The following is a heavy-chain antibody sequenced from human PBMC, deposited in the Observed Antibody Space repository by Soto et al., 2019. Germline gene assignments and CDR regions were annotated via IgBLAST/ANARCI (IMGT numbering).Heavy chain of an antibody. Sequence: EVQLVESGGGLVQPGGSLRLSCAASGFSFSSYWMSWVRQAPGQGLEWVANINQDGSQENYVDSVKGRFTISRDNAKNSLYLQMNSLRDEDTAVYYCAKAPRGSGRDYYFDYWGQGTLITVSS. CDR1: GFSFSSYW. V-gene: IGHV3-7*05. CDR3: AKAPRGSGRDYYFDY. CDR2: INQDGSQE. D-gene: IGHD3-10*01. J-gene: IGHJ4*02.